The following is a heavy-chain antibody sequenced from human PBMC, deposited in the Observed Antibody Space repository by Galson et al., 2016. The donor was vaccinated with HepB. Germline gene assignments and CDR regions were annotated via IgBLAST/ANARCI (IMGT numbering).Heavy chain of an antibody. CDR1: GGSVNDYQ. Sequence: ETLSLTCNVSGGSVNDYQWSWIRQSPGRELEWIGYIYHSGIANYNPSLKSRVTISLDRSKNQFSLNLKSVTAADTAMYYCAIPMKPWLHLVVWGQGALVTVSS. CDR3: AIPMKPWLHLVV. CDR2: IYHSGIA. V-gene: IGHV4-59*02. D-gene: IGHD5-24*01. J-gene: IGHJ4*02.